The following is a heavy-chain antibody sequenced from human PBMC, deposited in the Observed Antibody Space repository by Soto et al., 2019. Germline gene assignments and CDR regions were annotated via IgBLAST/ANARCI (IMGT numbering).Heavy chain of an antibody. CDR2: IIPIFGTA. CDR1: GGTFSSYA. Sequence: QVQLVQSGAEVKKPGSSVKVSCKASGGTFSSYAISWVRQAPGQGLEWMGGIIPIFGTANYAQKFQGRVTITADESTSTGYRELGSLRFEDTGVYYRAGSQAGPEGLTAFYIWGQGTMVTVSS. CDR3: AGSQAGPEGLTAFYI. D-gene: IGHD6-19*01. J-gene: IGHJ3*02. V-gene: IGHV1-69*12.